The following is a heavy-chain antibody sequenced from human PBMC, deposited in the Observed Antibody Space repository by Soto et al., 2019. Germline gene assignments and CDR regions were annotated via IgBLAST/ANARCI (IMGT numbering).Heavy chain of an antibody. CDR1: GFSLDTTGEG. D-gene: IGHD1-1*01. CDR2: IYWGDDK. V-gene: IGHV2-5*02. Sequence: QITLKESGPALVKPTQTLTLTCTFSGFSLDTTGEGVGWIRQPPGKTLEWLAFIYWGDDKRYSPSLESRLTITKDTSKNQVVLTMTTMDPVDTATYFCAHTRSYGDNWYIRDGWFDPWGQGILVTVSS. CDR3: AHTRSYGDNWYIRDGWFDP. J-gene: IGHJ5*02.